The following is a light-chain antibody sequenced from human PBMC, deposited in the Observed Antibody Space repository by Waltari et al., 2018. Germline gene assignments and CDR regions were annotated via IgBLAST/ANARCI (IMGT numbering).Light chain of an antibody. V-gene: IGKV3D-15*01. CDR2: GTS. CDR1: ENLRST. CDR3: QQYDSWPWT. J-gene: IGKJ1*01. Sequence: EIVMTQSPATLSLSTGESATLSCRASENLRSTFAWFQQKPGQPPRLLIYGTSTRATGVPARFSGSGSGTDFSLTISSLQPEDFATYYCQQYDSWPWTFGQGTRVE.